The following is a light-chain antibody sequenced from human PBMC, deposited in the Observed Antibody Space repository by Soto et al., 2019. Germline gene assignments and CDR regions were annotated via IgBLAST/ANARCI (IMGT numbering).Light chain of an antibody. CDR2: GTS. CDR3: QQYGDGNSPRYS. CDR1: QSVNSNY. J-gene: IGKJ2*03. V-gene: IGKV3-20*01. Sequence: EIVLTQSPGTLSLSPGERVTLSCRASQSVNSNYLAWYQQKPGQAPRLLIYGTSSRATDIPDRFSGSGSGTDFTLTIRRLEPEDFAVYYCQQYGDGNSPRYSFGQGTKLEIK.